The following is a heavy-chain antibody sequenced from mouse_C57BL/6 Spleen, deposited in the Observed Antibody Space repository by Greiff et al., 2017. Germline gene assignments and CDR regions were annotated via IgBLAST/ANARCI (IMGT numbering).Heavy chain of an antibody. V-gene: IGHV1-69*01. D-gene: IGHD1-1*01. J-gene: IGHJ1*03. CDR3: ARPNYGSSYRWAFDV. CDR2: IDPSDSYT. Sequence: QVQLQQPGAELVMPGASVKLSCKASGYTFTSYWMHWVKQRPGRGLEWIGEIDPSDSYTNYNQKFTGKSTLTVDKSSSTAYMQLSSLTSEDSAVYYCARPNYGSSYRWAFDVWGTGTTVTVSS. CDR1: GYTFTSYW.